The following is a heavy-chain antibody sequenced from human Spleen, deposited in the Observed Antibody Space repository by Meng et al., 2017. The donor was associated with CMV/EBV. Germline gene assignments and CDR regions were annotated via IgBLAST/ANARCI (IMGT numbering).Heavy chain of an antibody. J-gene: IGHJ3*01. V-gene: IGHV3-9*01. CDR1: GFAFDDYT. D-gene: IGHD5-18*01. Sequence: SLKISCAASGFAFDDYTMHWVRQPPGKGLEWVSGISWNSDNIAYADSVQGRFTISRDNARNSLYLQMDSLRPEDTAFYYCAKDVIFGYGFLFDGFYFWGQGTMVTVSS. CDR3: AKDVIFGYGFLFDGFYF. CDR2: ISWNSDNI.